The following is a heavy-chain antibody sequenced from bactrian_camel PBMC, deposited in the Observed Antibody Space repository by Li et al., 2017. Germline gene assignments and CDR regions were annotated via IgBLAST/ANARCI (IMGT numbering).Heavy chain of an antibody. J-gene: IGHJ4*01. CDR2: INSAGGST. Sequence: QLVESGGGLVQPGGSLRLSCAASGFTFSNYWMYWVRQAPGKGLEWVSTINSAGGSTYYADSVKGRFAISRDNAKNTVYLQMNSLKPEDTALYYSSVATTSATFNYWGQGTQVTVS. V-gene: IGHV3S25*01. D-gene: IGHD5*01. CDR3: SVATTSATFNY. CDR1: GFTFSNYW.